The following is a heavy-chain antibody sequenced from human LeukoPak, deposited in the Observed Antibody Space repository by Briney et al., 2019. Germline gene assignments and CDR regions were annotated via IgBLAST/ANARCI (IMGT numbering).Heavy chain of an antibody. D-gene: IGHD6-19*01. Sequence: PGGSLRLSCAASGFTLSSYSMHWVRQAPAKGLEFVSAISRNGGSAYYANSVRGRFTISRDISKNTLYLQMGSLRPEDMAVYYCARVDYGSGCDSWGQGTLVTVSS. V-gene: IGHV3-64*01. CDR3: ARVDYGSGCDS. J-gene: IGHJ4*02. CDR2: ISRNGGSA. CDR1: GFTLSSYS.